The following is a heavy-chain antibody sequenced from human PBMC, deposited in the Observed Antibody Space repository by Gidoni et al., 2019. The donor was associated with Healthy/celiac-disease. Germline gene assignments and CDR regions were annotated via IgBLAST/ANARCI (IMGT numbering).Heavy chain of an antibody. J-gene: IGHJ4*02. Sequence: QVQLVQTGADVRQPGAAVKVSFKSSGHTSTGYYMHWVRQAPGQRLGWMGWINPNSGGTNYEQKVQVRVTMTRDTSSSTAYMELSRLRSDDTAVYYCSRGMKQWLVPAGYWGQGTLVTVSS. CDR2: INPNSGGT. CDR1: GHTSTGYY. D-gene: IGHD6-19*01. CDR3: SRGMKQWLVPAGY. V-gene: IGHV1-2*02.